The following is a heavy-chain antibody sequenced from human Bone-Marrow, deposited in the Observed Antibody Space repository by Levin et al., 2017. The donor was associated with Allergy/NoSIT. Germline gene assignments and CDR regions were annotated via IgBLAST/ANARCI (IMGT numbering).Heavy chain of an antibody. D-gene: IGHD6-13*01. CDR2: IYYSGRT. J-gene: IGHJ4*02. Sequence: SETLSLTCTVSGGSISNYYWSWIRQPPGKGLEWIGYIYYSGRTNYNPSLKSRVTISVDTSKNQFSLKLSSVTAADTAVYYCARRGATAAGNPIDYWGQGTLVTVSS. CDR3: ARRGATAAGNPIDY. CDR1: GGSISNYY. V-gene: IGHV4-59*08.